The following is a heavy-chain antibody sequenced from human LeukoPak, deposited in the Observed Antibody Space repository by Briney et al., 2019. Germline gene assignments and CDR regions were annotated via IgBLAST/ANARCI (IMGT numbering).Heavy chain of an antibody. Sequence: ASVKVSCKTSRYTFTGYYMHWVRQAPGQGLEWMGWINPNSGGTNYAQKFQGRVTMTRDTSISTAYMELSRLRSDDTAVYYCARVLRRASMFDPWGQGTLVTVSS. J-gene: IGHJ5*02. V-gene: IGHV1-2*02. CDR2: INPNSGGT. CDR3: ARVLRRASMFDP. D-gene: IGHD1-26*01. CDR1: RYTFTGYY.